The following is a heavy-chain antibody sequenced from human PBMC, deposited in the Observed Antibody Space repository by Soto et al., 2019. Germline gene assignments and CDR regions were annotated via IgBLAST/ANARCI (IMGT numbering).Heavy chain of an antibody. CDR2: IVVGSGNT. CDR3: AAGGVVVPDYGMYV. V-gene: IGHV1-58*01. D-gene: IGHD2-2*01. CDR1: GFTFTSSA. J-gene: IGHJ6*01. Sequence: SVKVSCKASGFTFTSSAVQWVRQARGQRLEWIGWIVVGSGNTNHAQKFQERVTITRDMSTSTAYMELSSLRSEDTAVYFCAAGGVVVPDYGMYVWGQGTTVTVSS.